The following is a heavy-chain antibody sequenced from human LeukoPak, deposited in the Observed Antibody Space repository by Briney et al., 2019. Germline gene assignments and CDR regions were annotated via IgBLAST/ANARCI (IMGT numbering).Heavy chain of an antibody. CDR1: GGTFSSYA. Sequence: SVTLSRKAAGGTFSSYAISWVRRAPGQGLEWMGGIIPIFGTANYAQKFQGSVTITADESTSTAYMELSSLRSEDTAVYYCARALTGTTFLGAFDIWGQGTKLTVSS. V-gene: IGHV1-69*13. J-gene: IGHJ3*02. CDR3: ARALTGTTFLGAFDI. D-gene: IGHD1-20*01. CDR2: IIPIFGTA.